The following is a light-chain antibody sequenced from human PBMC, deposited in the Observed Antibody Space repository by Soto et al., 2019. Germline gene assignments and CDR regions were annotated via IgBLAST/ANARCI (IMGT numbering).Light chain of an antibody. V-gene: IGKV1-6*01. CDR3: LQDFNFPFI. Sequence: AIQMTQSPSSLSASVGDRVTITCRASQDIRNHLAWYQQNPGTAPKVLISAASSLQTGVPSRFSGSGSGTDFTLTISSRQPEDFATYYCLQDFNFPFIFGQGTKLEVK. J-gene: IGKJ2*01. CDR1: QDIRNH. CDR2: AAS.